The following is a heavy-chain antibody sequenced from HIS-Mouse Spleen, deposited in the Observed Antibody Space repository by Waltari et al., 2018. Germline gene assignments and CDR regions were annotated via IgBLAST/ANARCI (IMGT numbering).Heavy chain of an antibody. CDR1: GFTFRSYG. CDR3: AKDRLYDSSGYYFDAFDI. V-gene: IGHV3-30*18. Sequence: QVQLVESGGGVVQPGRALRLSCAASGFTFRSYGMHWVRQAPGKGLEWVAVISYDGSNKYYADSVKGRFTISRDNSKNTLYLQMNSLRAEDTAVYYCAKDRLYDSSGYYFDAFDIWGQGTMVTVSS. J-gene: IGHJ3*02. CDR2: ISYDGSNK. D-gene: IGHD3-22*01.